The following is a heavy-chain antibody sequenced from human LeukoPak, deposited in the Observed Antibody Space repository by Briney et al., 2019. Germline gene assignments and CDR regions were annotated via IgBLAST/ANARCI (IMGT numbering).Heavy chain of an antibody. V-gene: IGHV6-1*01. CDR1: GDSVSSNSAA. D-gene: IGHD6-13*01. CDR2: TYYRSEWYN. CDR3: ARGPSSSSWYLAYGMDV. J-gene: IGHJ6*02. Sequence: SQTLSLTCALSGDSVSSNSAAWNWIRQSPSRGLEWLGRTYYRSEWYNDYAVSVKSRITINPDTSKNQFSLQLNSVTPEDTAVYYCARGPSSSSWYLAYGMDVWGQGTTVTVSS.